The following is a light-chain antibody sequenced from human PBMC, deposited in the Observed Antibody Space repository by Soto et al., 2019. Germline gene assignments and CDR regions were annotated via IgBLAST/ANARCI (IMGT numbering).Light chain of an antibody. CDR3: NSYTSSSTYV. J-gene: IGLJ1*01. V-gene: IGLV2-14*03. CDR2: DVS. Sequence: QSALTQPASVSGSPGQSIAISCTGTSSDVGGYNYVTWYQQHPGKAPKLMIYDVSNRPSGVSDRFSGSTSGNTASLTIAGLQAEDEGDYYCNSYTSSSTYVFGTGTKLTVL. CDR1: SSDVGGYNY.